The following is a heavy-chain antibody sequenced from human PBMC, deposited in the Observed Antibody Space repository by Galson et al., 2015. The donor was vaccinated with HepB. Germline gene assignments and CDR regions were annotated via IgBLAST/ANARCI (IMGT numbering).Heavy chain of an antibody. CDR2: FDPEDGET. J-gene: IGHJ4*02. CDR3: ATSLMVQGVIIKRGPFDY. CDR1: GYTLTELS. D-gene: IGHD3-10*01. Sequence: SVKVSCKVSGYTLTELSMHWVRQAPGKGLEWMGGFDPEDGETIYAQKFQGRVTMTEDTSTDTAYMELSSLRSEDTAVYYCATSLMVQGVIIKRGPFDYWGQGTLVTVSS. V-gene: IGHV1-24*01.